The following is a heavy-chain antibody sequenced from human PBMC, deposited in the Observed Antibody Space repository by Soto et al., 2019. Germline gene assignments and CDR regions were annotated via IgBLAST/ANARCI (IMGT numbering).Heavy chain of an antibody. J-gene: IGHJ6*02. D-gene: IGHD3-10*01. CDR2: IYYSGNT. CDR3: TRHSAHFSRDV. V-gene: IGHV4-39*01. Sequence: KASETLSLTCTVSWGSISTSSYYWAWIRQPPGMGLEWIGSIYYSGNTYYNPSLKSRVTISADTSKNQFSLKLSSVTAADTALYYCTRHSAHFSRDVWGQGTRVTVSS. CDR1: WGSISTSSYY.